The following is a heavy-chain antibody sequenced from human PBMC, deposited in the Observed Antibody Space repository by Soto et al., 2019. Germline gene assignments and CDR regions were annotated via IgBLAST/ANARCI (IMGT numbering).Heavy chain of an antibody. J-gene: IGHJ6*02. CDR1: GYRFSSYW. Sequence: GESLKISCQGSGYRFSSYWIAWVRQMPGKGLEWMGIIYPGDSDTIYSPSFQGQVTFSVDKSTSTAYLQWSSLKASDTAVYYCARQGSNGAYYYYGMDVWGQGTTVTVSS. V-gene: IGHV5-51*01. CDR2: IYPGDSDT. D-gene: IGHD2-8*01. CDR3: ARQGSNGAYYYYGMDV.